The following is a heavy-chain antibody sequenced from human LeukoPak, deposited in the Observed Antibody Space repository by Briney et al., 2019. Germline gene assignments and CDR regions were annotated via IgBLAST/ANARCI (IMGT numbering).Heavy chain of an antibody. Sequence: SSETLSLTCAVSGYSISSGYYWGWIRQPPGKGLEWIGEINHSGSTNYNPSLKSRVTISVDTSKNQFSLKLSSVTAADTAVYYCARARIRYYDSRSDHAFDIWGQGTMVTVSS. D-gene: IGHD3-22*01. CDR3: ARARIRYYDSRSDHAFDI. V-gene: IGHV4-38-2*01. CDR2: INHSGST. CDR1: GYSISSGYY. J-gene: IGHJ3*02.